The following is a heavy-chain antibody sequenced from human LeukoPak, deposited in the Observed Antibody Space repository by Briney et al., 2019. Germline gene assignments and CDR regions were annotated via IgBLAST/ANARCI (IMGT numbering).Heavy chain of an antibody. CDR1: GGXISSSSYY. J-gene: IGHJ4*02. V-gene: IGHV4-39*01. CDR2: IYYSGST. CDR3: ARRGYCSGVSCYSFDY. D-gene: IGHD2-15*01. Sequence: PSETLSLTCTVSGGXISSSSYYWGWIRQPPGKRLEWIGSIYYSGSTYYNPSLKSRVTISVDTSKNQFSLKLTSVTAADTAVYYCARRGYCSGVSCYSFDYWGQGTLVTVSS.